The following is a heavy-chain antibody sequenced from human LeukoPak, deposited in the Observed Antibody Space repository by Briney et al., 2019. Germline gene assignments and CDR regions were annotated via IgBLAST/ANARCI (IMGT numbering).Heavy chain of an antibody. CDR1: VYTFSDFY. J-gene: IGHJ5*02. CDR3: ATATVTHTRVP. D-gene: IGHD1-1*01. V-gene: IGHV1-2*02. Sequence: ASVKVSCQTSVYTFSDFYLNWVRQAPGQGLEWMGWINPYSGALISAQSLQGRLTMTWDTSTGTAYMELTRLTSDDTAVYYCATATVTHTRVPWGQGTLVTVSS. CDR2: INPYSGAL.